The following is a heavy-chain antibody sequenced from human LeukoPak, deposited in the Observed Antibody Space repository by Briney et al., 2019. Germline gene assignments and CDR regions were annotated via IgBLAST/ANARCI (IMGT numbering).Heavy chain of an antibody. D-gene: IGHD3-9*01. J-gene: IGHJ3*02. Sequence: NSSETLSLTCSVSGGSISSSNYYWSWIRQPAGKGLEWIGRIYTSESTNYNPSLKSRVTISVDTSRNQFSLKLSSVTAADTAVYYCARGKKLDWLYDAFDIWGQGTMVTVSS. CDR1: GGSISSSNYY. V-gene: IGHV4-61*02. CDR2: IYTSEST. CDR3: ARGKKLDWLYDAFDI.